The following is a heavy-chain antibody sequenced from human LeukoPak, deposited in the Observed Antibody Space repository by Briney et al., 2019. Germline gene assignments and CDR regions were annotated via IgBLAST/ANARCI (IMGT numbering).Heavy chain of an antibody. V-gene: IGHV3-74*01. CDR1: GFTLTNNW. CDR2: VNTYRTNT. Sequence: GGSLRLSCTASGFTLTNNWMHWVRQVPGKGLEWVSRVNTYRTNTNYADSVRGRFTISRDNAKNTLYLQMDSLRAEDSAIYYCAREFSPEDAFDLWGQGTRVTVSS. J-gene: IGHJ3*01. CDR3: AREFSPEDAFDL.